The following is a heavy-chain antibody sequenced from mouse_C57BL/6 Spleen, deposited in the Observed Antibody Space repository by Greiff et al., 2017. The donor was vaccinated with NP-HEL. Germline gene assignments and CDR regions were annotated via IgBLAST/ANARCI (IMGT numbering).Heavy chain of an antibody. D-gene: IGHD1-1*01. CDR3: ASYYGSSWAMDY. J-gene: IGHJ4*01. CDR1: GFTFTDYY. V-gene: IGHV7-3*01. CDR2: IRNKANGYTT. Sequence: VQLQQSGGGLVQPGGSLSLSCAASGFTFTDYYMSWVRQPPGKALEWLGFIRNKANGYTTEYSASVKGRFTISRDNSQSILYLQMNALRAEDSATYYCASYYGSSWAMDYWGQGTSVTVSS.